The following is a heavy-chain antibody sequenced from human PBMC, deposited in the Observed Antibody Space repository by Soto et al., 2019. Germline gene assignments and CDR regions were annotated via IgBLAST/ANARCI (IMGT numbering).Heavy chain of an antibody. CDR3: AKASKAIRGVITRGGGFGYYGMDV. CDR2: INSDGSST. J-gene: IGHJ6*02. D-gene: IGHD3-10*01. CDR1: GFTFSSSW. Sequence: SCAASGFTFSSSWMHWVRQAPGKGLVWVSRINSDGSSTSYADSVKGRFTISRDNSKNTLYLQMNSLRAEDTAVYYCAKASKAIRGVITRGGGFGYYGMDVWGQGTTVTVSS. V-gene: IGHV3-74*01.